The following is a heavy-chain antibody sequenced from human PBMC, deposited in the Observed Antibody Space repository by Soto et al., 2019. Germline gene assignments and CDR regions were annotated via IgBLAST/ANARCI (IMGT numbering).Heavy chain of an antibody. J-gene: IGHJ4*02. Sequence: GGSLRLSCAASGFTFSSYWMSWVRQAPGKGLEWVANIKQDGSEKYYVDSVKGRFTISRDNAKNSLYLQMNSLRAEDTAVYYCAREYSSGWYYFDYWGQGTLVTVSS. D-gene: IGHD6-19*01. CDR2: IKQDGSEK. CDR3: AREYSSGWYYFDY. V-gene: IGHV3-7*01. CDR1: GFTFSSYW.